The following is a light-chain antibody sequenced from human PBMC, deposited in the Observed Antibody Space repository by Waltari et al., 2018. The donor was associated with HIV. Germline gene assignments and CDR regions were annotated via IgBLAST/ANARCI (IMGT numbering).Light chain of an antibody. Sequence: QSALTQPPSASGSPGQSVTISCTGTSSDIGGYKYVSWYQQYPGKAPKVMIHEVNKRPSGVPERLSGSKLGKTASRTVSGLQAEEGAYYYGSAYAGSNSWVFGGGTKLTVL. J-gene: IGLJ3*02. CDR3: SAYAGSNSWV. CDR1: SSDIGGYKY. V-gene: IGLV2-8*01. CDR2: EVN.